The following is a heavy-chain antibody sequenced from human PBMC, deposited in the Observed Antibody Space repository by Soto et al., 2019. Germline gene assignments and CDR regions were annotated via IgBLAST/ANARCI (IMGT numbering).Heavy chain of an antibody. CDR1: GFIFSAYG. J-gene: IGHJ4*02. Sequence: QELLVESGGGVVQPGRSLRLSCAVSGFIFSAYGMHWVRQAPGKGLEWVAVISNDGSNIYYTDSVKGRFTISRDNPKNTLHLQMNSLRPDDTAVYYCARGGSTATAGRQRGYFDYWGQGTLVTVSS. D-gene: IGHD6-13*01. V-gene: IGHV3-30*03. CDR3: ARGGSTATAGRQRGYFDY. CDR2: ISNDGSNI.